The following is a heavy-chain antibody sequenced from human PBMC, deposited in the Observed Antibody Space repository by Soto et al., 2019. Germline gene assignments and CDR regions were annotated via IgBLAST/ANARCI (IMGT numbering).Heavy chain of an antibody. CDR3: AREKYDSSFDY. Sequence: PSETLSLTCTVSGGSFNTYYWSWIRQPPGKGLEWIGYVSYSGSTNYNPSLESRVTVSVDTSRNQFSLKLSSVTAADTAMYYCAREKYDSSFDYWGQGILVTVSS. CDR2: VSYSGST. J-gene: IGHJ4*02. CDR1: GGSFNTYY. D-gene: IGHD3-22*01. V-gene: IGHV4-59*13.